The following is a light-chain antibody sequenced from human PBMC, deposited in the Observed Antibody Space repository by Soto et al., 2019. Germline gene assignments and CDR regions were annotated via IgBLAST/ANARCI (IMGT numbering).Light chain of an antibody. CDR1: QTISSW. Sequence: DIQMTQSPSTLSGSVGDRFTITGRASQTISSWLAWYQQTPGKAPKLLIYKASTLNSGVPSRFSCSGAGTECTLTISSLQPDDFSTDYCQHYNSYSEAFGQGTKVDIK. J-gene: IGKJ1*01. V-gene: IGKV1-5*03. CDR3: QHYNSYSEA. CDR2: KAS.